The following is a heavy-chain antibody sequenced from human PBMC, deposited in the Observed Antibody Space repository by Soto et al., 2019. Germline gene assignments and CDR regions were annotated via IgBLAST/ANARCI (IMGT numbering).Heavy chain of an antibody. V-gene: IGHV3-33*01. CDR1: RFTFSNYG. D-gene: IGHD6-13*01. J-gene: IGHJ4*02. CDR2: IWYDGSNK. Sequence: QVQLVESGGCVVRPGRSLRLSCAASRFTFSNYGMNWVRQAPGKGLEWVAAIWYDGSNKYYADSVKGRFTISRDISKNTLYLQMNSLRAEDTAVYYCARERIAAAGTAYFDYWGQGTLVTVS. CDR3: ARERIAAAGTAYFDY.